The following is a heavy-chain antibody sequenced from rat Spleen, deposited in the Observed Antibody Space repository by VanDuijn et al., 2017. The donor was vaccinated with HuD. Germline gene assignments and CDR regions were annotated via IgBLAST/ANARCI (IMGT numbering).Heavy chain of an antibody. CDR3: ARGTTEGIFDY. V-gene: IGHV5-29*01. CDR1: GFTFSDFF. CDR2: ISYDGSST. J-gene: IGHJ2*01. Sequence: EVQLVESAGGLVQPGRSLKLSCAASGFTFSDFFMAWVRQAPTRGLEWVATISYDGSSTYYRDSVKGRFTISRDNAKSTLYLQMDSLRSEDTATYDCARGTTEGIFDYWGQGVMVTVSS. D-gene: IGHD1-11*01.